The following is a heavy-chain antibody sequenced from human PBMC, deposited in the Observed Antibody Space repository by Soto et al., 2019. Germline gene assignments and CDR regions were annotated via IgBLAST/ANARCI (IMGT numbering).Heavy chain of an antibody. V-gene: IGHV4-34*01. Sequence: SETLSLTCAVYGGSFSGYYWSWIRQPPGKGLEWIGEINHSGSTNYNPSLKSRVTISVDTSKNQFSLKLSSVTAADTAVYYCARGSTYYYDSSGYHPLNFDYWGQGTLVTVSS. CDR3: ARGSTYYYDSSGYHPLNFDY. CDR2: INHSGST. J-gene: IGHJ4*02. CDR1: GGSFSGYY. D-gene: IGHD3-22*01.